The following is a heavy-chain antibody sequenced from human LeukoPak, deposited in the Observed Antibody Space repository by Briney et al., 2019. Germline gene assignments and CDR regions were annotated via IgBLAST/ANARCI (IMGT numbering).Heavy chain of an antibody. CDR1: GGSISSSSYY. Sequence: SETLSLTCTVSGGSISSSSYYWGWIRQPPGKGLEWIGSIYYSGSTYYNPSLKSRVTISVDTSKNQFSLKLSSVTAADTAVYYCARARNQALLLWFGELEEFDPWGQGTLVTVSS. V-gene: IGHV4-39*07. D-gene: IGHD3-10*01. CDR2: IYYSGST. J-gene: IGHJ5*02. CDR3: ARARNQALLLWFGELEEFDP.